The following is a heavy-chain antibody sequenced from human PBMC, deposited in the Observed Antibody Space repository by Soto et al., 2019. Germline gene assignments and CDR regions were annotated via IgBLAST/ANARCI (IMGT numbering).Heavy chain of an antibody. CDR3: ARMSIFGVVDYYYYYGMDV. V-gene: IGHV1-69*06. CDR1: GGTFSSYA. D-gene: IGHD3-3*01. Sequence: ASVKVSCKASGGTFSSYAISWVRQAPGQGLEWMGGIIPIFGTANYAQKFQGRVTITADKSTSTAYMELSSLGSEDTAVYYCARMSIFGVVDYYYYYGMDVWGQGTTVTVSS. CDR2: IIPIFGTA. J-gene: IGHJ6*02.